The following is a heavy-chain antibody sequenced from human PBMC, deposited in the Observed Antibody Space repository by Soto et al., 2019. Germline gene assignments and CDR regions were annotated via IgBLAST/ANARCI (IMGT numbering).Heavy chain of an antibody. CDR2: IIPIFGTA. J-gene: IGHJ4*02. CDR1: GGTFSSYA. CDR3: ARSFNRDSSGYYSDFDY. D-gene: IGHD3-22*01. Sequence: SVKVSCKASGGTFSSYAISWVRQAPGQGLEWMGGIIPIFGTANYAQKFQGRVTITADESTSTAYMELSSLRSEDTAVYYCARSFNRDSSGYYSDFDYWGQGTLVTVSS. V-gene: IGHV1-69*13.